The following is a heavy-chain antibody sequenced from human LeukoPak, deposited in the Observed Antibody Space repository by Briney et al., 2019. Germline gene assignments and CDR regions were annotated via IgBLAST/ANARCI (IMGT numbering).Heavy chain of an antibody. V-gene: IGHV3-7*01. Sequence: PGGSLRLSCAVSGLTFSRYWMMWVRQAPGKGLEWVANIKQDGSEKNYVDSVKGRFTISRDNSKNSLYLEMNSLRADDTAVYYCATDRYYDSSGYRFDYWGQGTLVTVSS. CDR2: IKQDGSEK. J-gene: IGHJ4*02. CDR1: GLTFSRYW. D-gene: IGHD3-22*01. CDR3: ATDRYYDSSGYRFDY.